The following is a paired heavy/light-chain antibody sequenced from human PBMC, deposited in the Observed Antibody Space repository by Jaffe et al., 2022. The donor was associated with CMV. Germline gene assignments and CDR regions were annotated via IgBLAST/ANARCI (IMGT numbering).Heavy chain of an antibody. CDR2: ISSSSSYI. V-gene: IGHV3-21*01. Sequence: EVQLVESGGGLVKPGGSLRLSCAASGFTFSSYSMNWVRQAPGKGLEWVSSISSSSSYIYYADSVKGRFTISRDNAKNSLYLQMNSLRAEDTAVYYCARDHYDFWSGFGRGPLYYYGMDVWGQGTTVTVSS. CDR3: ARDHYDFWSGFGRGPLYYYGMDV. D-gene: IGHD3-3*01. J-gene: IGHJ6*02. CDR1: GFTFSSYS.
Light chain of an antibody. CDR1: SLRSYY. V-gene: IGLV3-19*01. Sequence: SSELTQDPAVSVALGQTVRITCQGDSLRSYYASWYQQKPGQAPVLVIYGKNNRPSGIPDRFSGSSSGNTASLTITGAQAEDEADYYCNSRDSSGNHPVFGGGTKLTVL. CDR3: NSRDSSGNHPV. CDR2: GKN. J-gene: IGLJ2*01.